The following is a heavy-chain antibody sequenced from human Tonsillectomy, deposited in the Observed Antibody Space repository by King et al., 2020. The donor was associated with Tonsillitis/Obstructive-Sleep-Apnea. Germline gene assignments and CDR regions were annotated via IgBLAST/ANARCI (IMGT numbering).Heavy chain of an antibody. CDR1: GYSFTSYW. CDR2: IYPGDSDT. CDR3: ARPRKVELSKLVMNC. J-gene: IGHJ4*03. D-gene: IGHD2/OR15-2a*01. Sequence: VQLVESGAEVKKPGESLKISCKASGYSFTSYWIGWVRQRSGKGLEWMGIIYPGDSDTRYSPSFQGQVTISADKSISTAYLQWSSLKASDTAMNDLARPRKVELSKLVMNCWGQGTPATAS. V-gene: IGHV5-51*03.